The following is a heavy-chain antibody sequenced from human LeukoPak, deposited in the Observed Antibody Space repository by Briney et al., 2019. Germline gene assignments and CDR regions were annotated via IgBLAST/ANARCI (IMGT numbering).Heavy chain of an antibody. CDR3: ARVSRGDDFWSGRSLMDV. Sequence: SVKVSCKASGGTFSSYAISWVRQAPGQGPEWMGRIIPILGIANYAQKFQGRVTITADKSTSTAYMELSSLRSEDTAVYYCARVSRGDDFWSGRSLMDVWGQGTTVTVSS. V-gene: IGHV1-69*04. J-gene: IGHJ6*02. CDR1: GGTFSSYA. D-gene: IGHD3-3*01. CDR2: IIPILGIA.